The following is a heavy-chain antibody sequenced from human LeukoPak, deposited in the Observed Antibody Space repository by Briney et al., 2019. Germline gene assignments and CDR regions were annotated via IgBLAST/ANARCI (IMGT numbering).Heavy chain of an antibody. Sequence: GESLKISCKGSGYSFTSYWIGWVRQMPGKGLEGVGIIYPGDSDTRYSPSFQGQVTISADKSISTAYLQWSSLKASDTAMYYCARIHYYDSSGYYFDAFDIWGQGTMVTVSS. D-gene: IGHD3-22*01. V-gene: IGHV5-51*01. J-gene: IGHJ3*02. CDR2: IYPGDSDT. CDR1: GYSFTSYW. CDR3: ARIHYYDSSGYYFDAFDI.